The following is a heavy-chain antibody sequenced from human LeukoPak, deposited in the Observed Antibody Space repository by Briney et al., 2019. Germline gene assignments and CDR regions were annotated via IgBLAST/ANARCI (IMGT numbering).Heavy chain of an antibody. CDR2: IRSKANSYAP. J-gene: IGHJ4*02. Sequence: GGSLRLSCAASGFTFSSYGMHWVRQASGKGLEWVGRIRSKANSYAPAYAASVKRRFTIPRDDSKNTVYLKMNSLKTEDTAVYYCTSDYYDSSGYELDYWGQGTLVTVSS. CDR3: TSDYYDSSGYELDY. D-gene: IGHD3-22*01. CDR1: GFTFSSYG. V-gene: IGHV3-73*01.